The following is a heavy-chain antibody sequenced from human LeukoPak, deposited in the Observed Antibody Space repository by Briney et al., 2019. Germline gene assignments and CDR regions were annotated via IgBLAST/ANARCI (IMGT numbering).Heavy chain of an antibody. CDR1: GYTFTSYA. V-gene: IGHV1-3*01. CDR3: ARGWLEETTVVTPYNH. Sequence: ASVKVSCKASGYTFTSYAMHWVRQAPGQRLEWMGWINAGNGNTKYSQKFQGRVTITADESTRTAYMELSSLRSEDTAVYYCARGWLEETTVVTPYNHWGRGTLVSVSS. CDR2: INAGNGNT. J-gene: IGHJ4*02. D-gene: IGHD4-23*01.